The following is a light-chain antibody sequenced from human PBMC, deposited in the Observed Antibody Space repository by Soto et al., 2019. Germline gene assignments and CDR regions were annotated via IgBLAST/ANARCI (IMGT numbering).Light chain of an antibody. CDR1: SSDVGGYDY. CDR3: SSYTRSSTYV. CDR2: DVS. V-gene: IGLV2-14*01. Sequence: QSVLPQPASVYGSPGQSIAISCTGTSSDVGGYDYVSWYQQHPGKAPKLMIYDVSNRPSGVSNRFSGSKSDNTASLTISGLQAEDEADYYSSSYTRSSTYVFGTGTKVPVL. J-gene: IGLJ1*01.